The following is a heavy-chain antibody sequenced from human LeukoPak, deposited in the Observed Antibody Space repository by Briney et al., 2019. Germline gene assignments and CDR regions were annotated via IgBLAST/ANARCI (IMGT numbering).Heavy chain of an antibody. CDR3: ARESLGIAAAATDY. V-gene: IGHV1-18*01. D-gene: IGHD6-13*01. Sequence: ASVKVSCKASGYTFTSYGISWVRQAPGQGLEWMGWISAYNGNTNYAQKLQGRVTMTTDTSTSTAYMELRSLRSDDTAVYYCARESLGIAAAATDYWGQGTLVTVSS. CDR1: GYTFTSYG. J-gene: IGHJ4*02. CDR2: ISAYNGNT.